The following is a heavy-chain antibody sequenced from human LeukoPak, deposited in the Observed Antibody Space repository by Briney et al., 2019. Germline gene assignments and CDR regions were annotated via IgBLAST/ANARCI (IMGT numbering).Heavy chain of an antibody. CDR1: GGSISSGGYY. CDR2: IYYSGST. CDR3: ATFPPGDGYSPCQGYPLCTDY. J-gene: IGHJ4*02. Sequence: SETLSLTCTVSGGSISSGGYYWSWIRQHPGKGLEWIGYIYYSGSTYYNPSLKSRVTISVDTSKNQFSLKLSSVTAADTAVYYCATFPPGDGYSPCQGYPLCTDYWGQGTLVTVSS. D-gene: IGHD5-24*01. V-gene: IGHV4-31*03.